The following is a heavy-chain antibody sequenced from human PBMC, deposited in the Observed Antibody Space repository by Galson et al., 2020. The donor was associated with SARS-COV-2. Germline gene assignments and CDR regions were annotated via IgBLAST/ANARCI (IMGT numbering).Heavy chain of an antibody. Sequence: GGSLRLSCAASGFTFSSYGMHWVRQAPGKGLEWVAFIRYDGSNKYYADSVKGRFTISRDNSKNTLYLQMNSLRAEDTAVYYCAKVVPAAIAFYYYYYMDVWGKGTTVTVSS. CDR2: IRYDGSNK. D-gene: IGHD2-2*01. CDR3: AKVVPAAIAFYYYYYMDV. CDR1: GFTFSSYG. V-gene: IGHV3-30*02. J-gene: IGHJ6*03.